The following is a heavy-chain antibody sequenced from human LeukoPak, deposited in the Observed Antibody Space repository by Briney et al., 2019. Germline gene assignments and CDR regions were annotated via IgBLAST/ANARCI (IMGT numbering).Heavy chain of an antibody. CDR3: ARVGEYSSSWYWFDP. Sequence: ASVKVSCKASGYTFTSYYMHWVRQAPGQGLEWMGWINPNSGGTNYAQKFQGRVTMTRDTSISTAYMELSRLRSDDTAVYYCARVGEYSSSWYWFDPWGQGTLVTVSS. CDR1: GYTFTSYY. V-gene: IGHV1-2*02. D-gene: IGHD6-13*01. J-gene: IGHJ5*02. CDR2: INPNSGGT.